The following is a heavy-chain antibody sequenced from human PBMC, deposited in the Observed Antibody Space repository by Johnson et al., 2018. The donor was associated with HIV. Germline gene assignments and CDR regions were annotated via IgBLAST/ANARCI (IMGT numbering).Heavy chain of an antibody. CDR3: ARAEIYEGRIGDFAFDV. CDR1: GFNFGDDS. V-gene: IGHV3-49*04. CDR2: IAAKVYGGTT. J-gene: IGHJ3*01. Sequence: VQLVESGGGLVQPGRSLRLSCTASGFNFGDDSMAWVRQAPGKGLEWVGFIAAKVYGGTTNYAASVKGRFTISRDKSKNRLYLQMKSLRTEDTALYYCARAEIYEGRIGDFAFDVWGRGTMVTVSS. D-gene: IGHD3-10*01.